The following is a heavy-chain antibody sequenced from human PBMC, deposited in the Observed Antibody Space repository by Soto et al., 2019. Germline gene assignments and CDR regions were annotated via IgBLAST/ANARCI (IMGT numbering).Heavy chain of an antibody. CDR2: INHSGST. J-gene: IGHJ6*02. D-gene: IGHD6-6*01. V-gene: IGHV4-34*01. CDR1: GGSFSGYY. CDR3: ARPGEAARRHYYYYYGMDV. Sequence: PSETLSLTCAVYGGSFSGYYWSWIRQPPGKGLEWIGEINHSGSTNYNPSLKSRVTISVDTSKNQFSLKLSSVTAADTAVYYCARPGEAARRHYYYYYGMDVWGQGTTVTVSS.